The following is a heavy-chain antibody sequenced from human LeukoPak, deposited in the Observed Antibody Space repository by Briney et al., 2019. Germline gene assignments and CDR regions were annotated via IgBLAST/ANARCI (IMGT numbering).Heavy chain of an antibody. J-gene: IGHJ4*02. Sequence: GGSLRLSCAASGFTFSSSIMNWVRQAPGKGLEGVSYISSSSSTIHYAESVKGRFTISRDNAKNSLYLQMNSLRDEDTAVYYCAREMAHYFDSSGYSFWGQGTLVTVSS. CDR1: GFTFSSSI. D-gene: IGHD3-22*01. CDR2: ISSSSSTI. V-gene: IGHV3-48*02. CDR3: AREMAHYFDSSGYSF.